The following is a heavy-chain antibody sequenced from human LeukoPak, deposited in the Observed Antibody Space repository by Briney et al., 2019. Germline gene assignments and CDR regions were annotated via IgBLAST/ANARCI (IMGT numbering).Heavy chain of an antibody. J-gene: IGHJ4*02. CDR3: ARREYYSGSFTFDY. CDR1: GYNFTTYW. CDR2: IFPGDSDA. D-gene: IGHD1-26*01. V-gene: IGHV5-51*01. Sequence: GESLKISCKVSGYNFTTYWIAWARQMPGKGLQWMGIIFPGDSDARYSPSFQGQVTISVDKSISTAYLQWSSLKASDTAMYYCARREYYSGSFTFDYWGQGTLVTVSS.